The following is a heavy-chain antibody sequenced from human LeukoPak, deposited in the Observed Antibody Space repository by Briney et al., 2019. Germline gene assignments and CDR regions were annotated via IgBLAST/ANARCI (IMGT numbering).Heavy chain of an antibody. V-gene: IGHV4-4*02. CDR1: GGSPSSGNW. J-gene: IGHJ4*02. CDR2: INHIGRT. CDR3: ARGLVAASTDY. D-gene: IGHD6-13*01. Sequence: PSGTPSLTCAVSGGSPSSGNWWSWVRQPPGKGWDGIGQINHIGRTHSNPSPKRRGSILVEKFKGTFCLNLTSVTAAETAVYNCARGLVAASTDYWGQGTLVTVSS.